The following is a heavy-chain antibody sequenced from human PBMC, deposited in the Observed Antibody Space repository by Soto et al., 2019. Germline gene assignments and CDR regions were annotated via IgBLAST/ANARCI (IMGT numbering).Heavy chain of an antibody. CDR3: AKLDEGGLQYAYYAMDV. V-gene: IGHV3-30*18. Sequence: QVHLVESGGGVVQPGRSPRLSCVASGFTFSNYGMHWVRQAPGKGLAWVAVISYDGSSKYYADSVKGRFTISRDNSKNTLYLQMTSLRTEDTALYYCAKLDEGGLQYAYYAMDVWGQGTTVTVSS. J-gene: IGHJ6*02. CDR1: GFTFSNYG. CDR2: ISYDGSSK. D-gene: IGHD2-15*01.